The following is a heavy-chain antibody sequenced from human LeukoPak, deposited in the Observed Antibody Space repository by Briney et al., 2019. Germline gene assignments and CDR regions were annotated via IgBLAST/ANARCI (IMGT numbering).Heavy chain of an antibody. D-gene: IGHD3-10*01. Sequence: GGSLRLTCAASGLTFSSYSMNWVRQAPGKGLEWVSSISSSSSYIYYADSVKGRFTISRDNAKNSLYLQMNSLRAEDTAVYYCARTYYYGSGSSNWFDPWGQGTLVTVSS. CDR1: GLTFSSYS. CDR3: ARTYYYGSGSSNWFDP. CDR2: ISSSSSYI. V-gene: IGHV3-21*01. J-gene: IGHJ5*02.